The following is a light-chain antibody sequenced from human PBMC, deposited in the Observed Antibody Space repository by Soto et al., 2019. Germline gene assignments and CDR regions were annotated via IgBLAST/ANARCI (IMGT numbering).Light chain of an antibody. CDR3: QSYDSILSGSV. V-gene: IGLV1-40*01. CDR2: GNI. CDR1: GSNIGAGYD. J-gene: IGLJ3*02. Sequence: QSVLTQPPSVSGAPGQRVTISCTGSGSNIGAGYDIHWYQQLPGTAPKLLIYGNINRPSGVPDRFSGSKSGTSASLAITGLQAEDEADYYCQSYDSILSGSVFGGGTKLTVL.